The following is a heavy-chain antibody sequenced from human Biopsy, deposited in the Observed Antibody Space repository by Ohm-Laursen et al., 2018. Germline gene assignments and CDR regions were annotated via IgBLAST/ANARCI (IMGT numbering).Heavy chain of an antibody. Sequence: SLRLSCAASGFTFDDYAMHWVRQAPGKGLEWVSGIFRNSGNIDYAASVKGRFTISRDNAKNSLYLQMNSLRPEDTAFYYCATIAGWGSSPDLRPYWGQGTLVTVPS. CDR1: GFTFDDYA. CDR3: ATIAGWGSSPDLRPY. J-gene: IGHJ4*02. CDR2: IFRNSGNI. V-gene: IGHV3-9*01. D-gene: IGHD3-3*01.